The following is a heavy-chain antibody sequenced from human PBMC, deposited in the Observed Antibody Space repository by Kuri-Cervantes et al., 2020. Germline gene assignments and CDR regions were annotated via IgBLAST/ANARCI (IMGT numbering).Heavy chain of an antibody. V-gene: IGHV4-34*08. Sequence: GSLRLSCAASGFTFSSYSMNWIRQPPGKGLEWIGEINHGGGTNYNPSLKSRVTISVDTSKNQFSLKLSSVTAADTAVYYCVGAMAPHDYWGQGTLVTVSS. CDR2: INHGGGT. CDR3: VGAMAPHDY. J-gene: IGHJ4*02. CDR1: GFTFSSYS. D-gene: IGHD5-18*01.